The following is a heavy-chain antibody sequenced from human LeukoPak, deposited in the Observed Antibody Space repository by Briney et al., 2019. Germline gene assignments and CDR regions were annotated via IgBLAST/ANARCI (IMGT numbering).Heavy chain of an antibody. D-gene: IGHD3-10*01. CDR1: GGTFSSYT. Sequence: SVKVSCKASGGTFSSYTISWVRQAPGQGLEWMGRIIPILGIANYAQKFQGRVTITADKSTSTAYMELRSLRSDDTAVYYCARDGSGSYYYYYYYMDVWGKGTTVTVSS. CDR2: IIPILGIA. CDR3: ARDGSGSYYYYYYYMDV. J-gene: IGHJ6*03. V-gene: IGHV1-69*02.